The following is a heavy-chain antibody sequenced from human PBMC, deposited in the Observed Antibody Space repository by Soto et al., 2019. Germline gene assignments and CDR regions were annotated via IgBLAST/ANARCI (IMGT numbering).Heavy chain of an antibody. V-gene: IGHV1-18*04. J-gene: IGHJ6*02. Sequence: QVQLVQSGAEVKKPGASVKVSCKASGYTFTSYGITWLRKAPAQGLEWRGWISGFNGNTNYAQKVQGRVTMTTETSTSTAYMELRRLRYDDTAVYYCARHSQFEWLVRPYYGMDVWGQGTMVTVSS. CDR1: GYTFTSYG. D-gene: IGHD6-19*01. CDR3: ARHSQFEWLVRPYYGMDV. CDR2: ISGFNGNT.